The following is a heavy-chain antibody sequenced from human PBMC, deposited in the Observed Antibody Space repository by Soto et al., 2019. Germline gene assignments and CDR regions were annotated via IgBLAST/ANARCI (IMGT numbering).Heavy chain of an antibody. CDR2: IYYSGST. V-gene: IGHV4-31*03. Sequence: QVQLQESGPGLVKPSQTLSLTCTVSGGSISSGGYYWSWIHQHPGKGLEWIGYIYYSGSTYYNPSPKKRVTKTVDTSKNPVPLKPSSVTAADTAVYFCARTPRYWGPGTLVTVSS. CDR1: GGSISSGGYY. CDR3: ARTPRY. J-gene: IGHJ4*01. D-gene: IGHD2-15*01.